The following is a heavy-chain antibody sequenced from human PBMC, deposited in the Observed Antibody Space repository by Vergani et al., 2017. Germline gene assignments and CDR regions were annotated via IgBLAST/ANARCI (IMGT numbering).Heavy chain of an antibody. D-gene: IGHD1-26*01. CDR2: IYSGGST. CDR1: GFTVSSNY. V-gene: IGHV3-53*01. CDR3: ARVIMVGARNDAFDI. Sequence: EVQLVESGGGLIQPGGSLRLSCAASGFTVSSNYMSWVRQAPGKGLEWVSVIYSGGSTYYADSVKGRFTISRDNSKNTLYLQMNSLRAEDTAVYYCARVIMVGARNDAFDIWGQGTMVTVSS. J-gene: IGHJ3*02.